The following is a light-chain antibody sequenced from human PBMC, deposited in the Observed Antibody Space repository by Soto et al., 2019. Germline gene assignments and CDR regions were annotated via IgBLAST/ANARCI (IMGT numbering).Light chain of an antibody. CDR2: GAS. V-gene: IGKV3-20*01. CDR1: QSVSSNY. Sequence: EIVLTQSPGTLSLSPGERATLSCRASQSVSSNYLAWYQQKPGQAPRLLIYGASSRATGIPDRFSGSGSGTDFTLTISRLEPDDSAMYFCQQYGSSRRTFGQGTKVDIK. CDR3: QQYGSSRRT. J-gene: IGKJ1*01.